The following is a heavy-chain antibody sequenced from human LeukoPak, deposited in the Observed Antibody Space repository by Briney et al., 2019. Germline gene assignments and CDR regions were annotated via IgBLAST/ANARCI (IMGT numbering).Heavy chain of an antibody. CDR1: GFTFSSYS. D-gene: IGHD3-22*01. V-gene: IGHV3-21*01. CDR2: ISSSSSYI. Sequence: PGGSLRLSCAASGFTFSSYSMNWVRQAPGKGLEWVSSISSSSSYIYYADSVKGRFTISRDNAKNSLYLQMNSLRAEDTAVYYCASTYYYDSSGYYPRGKDYWGQGTLVTVSS. J-gene: IGHJ4*02. CDR3: ASTYYYDSSGYYPRGKDY.